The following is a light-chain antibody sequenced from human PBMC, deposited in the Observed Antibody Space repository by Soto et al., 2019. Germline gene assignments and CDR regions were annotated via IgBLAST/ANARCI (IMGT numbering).Light chain of an antibody. Sequence: EIVMTQSPGTLSLSPGETATLSCRASQTIGRNYLAWYQQKPGQAPRLLIYGISTRAADIPARFSGSGSGTDFTLTISSLQYEDFAVYYCQQHSKWPITFGQGTRLEIK. CDR2: GIS. CDR1: QTIGRN. V-gene: IGKV3-15*01. J-gene: IGKJ5*01. CDR3: QQHSKWPIT.